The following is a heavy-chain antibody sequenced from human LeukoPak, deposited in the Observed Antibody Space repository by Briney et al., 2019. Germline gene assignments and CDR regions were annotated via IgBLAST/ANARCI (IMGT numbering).Heavy chain of an antibody. Sequence: PSETLSLTCTVSGGSTSSDYWSWLRQSPGKGLEWVGYVYNSGDTGKNPSLKSRVTILPDTSKNQCSLKLTSVSAADTAVYYCARTDGYNNLDYWGQGTLVTVSS. CDR1: GGSTSSDY. CDR2: VYNSGDT. V-gene: IGHV4-59*08. J-gene: IGHJ4*02. D-gene: IGHD5-12*01. CDR3: ARTDGYNNLDY.